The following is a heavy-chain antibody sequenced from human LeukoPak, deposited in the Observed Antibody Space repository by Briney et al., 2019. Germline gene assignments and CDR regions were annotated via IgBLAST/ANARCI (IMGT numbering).Heavy chain of an antibody. V-gene: IGHV3-23*01. D-gene: IGHD4-17*01. Sequence: GGSLRLSCAASGFTFSSYAMSWVRQAPGKGLEWVSAISGSGGSTYYADSVKGRFTISRDNSKTTLYLQMNSLRAEDTAVYYCANRDALTTVTPYYWGQGTLVTVSS. CDR1: GFTFSSYA. CDR3: ANRDALTTVTPYY. CDR2: ISGSGGST. J-gene: IGHJ4*02.